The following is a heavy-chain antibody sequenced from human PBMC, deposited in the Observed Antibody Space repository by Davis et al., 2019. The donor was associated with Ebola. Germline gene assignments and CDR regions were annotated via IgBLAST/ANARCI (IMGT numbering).Heavy chain of an antibody. D-gene: IGHD6-19*01. J-gene: IGHJ6*04. V-gene: IGHV3-23*01. CDR2: ISGSGGTT. Sequence: GESLKISCTDSVITFSSYAMTWVRQAPGKGLEWVSAISGSGGTTYYAGSVKGRFTVSRDNSKKTMYLQMNSLRAEDTAVYYCARGPYSSGWTHFYYYYYYGMDVWGKGTTVTVSS. CDR3: ARGPYSSGWTHFYYYYYYGMDV. CDR1: VITFSSYA.